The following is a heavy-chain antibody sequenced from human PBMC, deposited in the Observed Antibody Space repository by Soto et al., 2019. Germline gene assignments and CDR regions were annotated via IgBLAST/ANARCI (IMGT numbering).Heavy chain of an antibody. CDR2: ITTDKGKT. J-gene: IGHJ4*02. CDR3: ATRSPAFDY. CDR1: GYTFTSYG. V-gene: IGHV1-18*01. Sequence: GPEVKKPGASVKVSCKTSGYTFTSYGISWVRQAPGQGLEWMGWITTDKGKTNYAQKFQGRVTMTTDTSTSTAYMELRSLRSDDTAVYYCATRSPAFDYWGQGTLVTVSS.